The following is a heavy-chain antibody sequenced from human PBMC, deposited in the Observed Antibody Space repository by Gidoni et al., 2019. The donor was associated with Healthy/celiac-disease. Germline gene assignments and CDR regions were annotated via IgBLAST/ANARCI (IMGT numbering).Heavy chain of an antibody. CDR3: ARHRNYYDSSPTGVFDY. V-gene: IGHV4-39*01. D-gene: IGHD3-22*01. CDR2: IYYSGST. Sequence: QLQLQESGPGLVKPSETLSLTCTVSGGSISSRSYYWGWIRQPPGKGLEWIGSIYYSGSTYYNPSLKSRVTISVDTSKNQFSLKLSSVTAADTAVYYCARHRNYYDSSPTGVFDYWGQGTLVTVSS. CDR1: GGSISSRSYY. J-gene: IGHJ4*02.